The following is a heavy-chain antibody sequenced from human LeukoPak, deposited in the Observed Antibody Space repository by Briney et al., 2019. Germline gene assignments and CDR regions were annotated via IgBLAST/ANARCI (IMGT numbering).Heavy chain of an antibody. Sequence: GGSLRLSCAASGFTFSSYGMHWVHQAAGKGLEWVAVIWYVGSNKYYADTVKGRFTISRDNSKNTLHLQMNSMKAEDTAVYYCARGDCSSTSCLGYAFDIWGQGTMVTVSS. J-gene: IGHJ3*02. CDR2: IWYVGSNK. CDR1: GFTFSSYG. V-gene: IGHV3-33*01. CDR3: ARGDCSSTSCLGYAFDI. D-gene: IGHD2-2*01.